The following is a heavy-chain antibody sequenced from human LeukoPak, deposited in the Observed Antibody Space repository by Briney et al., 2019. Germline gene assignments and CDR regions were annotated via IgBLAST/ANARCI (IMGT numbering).Heavy chain of an antibody. CDR1: GGSISSYY. CDR3: ARRRGYSYGYYYYGMDV. J-gene: IGHJ6*02. D-gene: IGHD5-18*01. CDR2: IYYSGST. Sequence: SETLSPTCTVSGGSISSYYWSWIRQPPGKGLEWIGYIYYSGSTNYNPSLKSRVTISVDTSKNQFSLKLSSVTATDTAVYYCARRRGYSYGYYYYGMDVWGQGTTVTVSS. V-gene: IGHV4-59*08.